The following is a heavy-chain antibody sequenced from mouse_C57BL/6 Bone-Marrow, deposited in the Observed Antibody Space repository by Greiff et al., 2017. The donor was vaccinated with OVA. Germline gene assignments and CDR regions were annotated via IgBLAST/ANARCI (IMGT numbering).Heavy chain of an antibody. D-gene: IGHD2-3*01. Sequence: QVQLQQSGPELVKPGASVKLSCKASGYTFTSYWMHWVKQRPGQGLEWIGNINPSNGGTNYNEKFKSKATLTVDKSSSTAYMQLSSLTSEDSAVYYCARLEDGYSYYYAMDYWGQGTSVTVSS. CDR3: ARLEDGYSYYYAMDY. CDR1: GYTFTSYW. J-gene: IGHJ4*01. V-gene: IGHV1-53*01. CDR2: INPSNGGT.